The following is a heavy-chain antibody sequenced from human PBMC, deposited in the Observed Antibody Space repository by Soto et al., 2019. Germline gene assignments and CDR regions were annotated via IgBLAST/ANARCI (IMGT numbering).Heavy chain of an antibody. V-gene: IGHV3-30*18. J-gene: IGHJ4*02. Sequence: QVQLVESGGGVVQPGRSLRLSCAASGFTFSSYGMHWVRQAPGKGLEWVAVISYDGSNKYYADSVKGRFTISRDNSKNTLYLQMNSLRAEDTAVYYCAKRVHWGQGTLVTVSS. D-gene: IGHD3-10*02. CDR2: ISYDGSNK. CDR1: GFTFSSYG. CDR3: AKRVH.